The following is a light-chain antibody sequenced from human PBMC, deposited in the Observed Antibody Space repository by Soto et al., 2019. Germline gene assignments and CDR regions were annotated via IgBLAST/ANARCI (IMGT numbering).Light chain of an antibody. J-gene: IGLJ3*02. Sequence: QLVLTQSPSASASLGASVKLTCTLSSGHSSYTIAWHQQQPEKGPRYLIKVNSDGSHTKGDGIPDRFSGSSSGAERYLTISSVQSEDEADYYCQTWGTGIQVVFGGGTKLTVL. V-gene: IGLV4-69*01. CDR1: SGHSSYT. CDR2: VNSDGSH. CDR3: QTWGTGIQVV.